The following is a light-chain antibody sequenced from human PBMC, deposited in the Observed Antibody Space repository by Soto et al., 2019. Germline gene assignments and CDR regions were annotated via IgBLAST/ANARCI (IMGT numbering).Light chain of an antibody. CDR2: EGN. Sequence: QSVLTQPASVSGSPGQSITISCTGTSSDVGSYNLVSWYQQLPGRAPKLIIYEGNKRPSGVSNRFSGSKSGKTPSLTISGLQADDEADYYCCSYAGSSTVAFGGGTKVTVL. V-gene: IGLV2-23*01. CDR1: SSDVGSYNL. J-gene: IGLJ2*01. CDR3: CSYAGSSTVA.